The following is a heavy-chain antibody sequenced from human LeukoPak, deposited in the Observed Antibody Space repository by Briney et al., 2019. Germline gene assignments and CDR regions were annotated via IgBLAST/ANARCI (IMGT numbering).Heavy chain of an antibody. CDR1: GVSVSTTDYF. CDR2: IYASGNI. V-gene: IGHV4-61*02. CDR3: ARYREAYDRSPHALDI. J-gene: IGHJ3*02. D-gene: IGHD5-24*01. Sequence: PSQTLSLTCTVSGVSVSTTDYFWNWIRQPAGKGLEWIGRIYASGNIHYKPPLKSRVTMSLDTSKNQFSLNMKSVTAADSAVYFCARYREAYDRSPHALDIWGRGTVVTVSS.